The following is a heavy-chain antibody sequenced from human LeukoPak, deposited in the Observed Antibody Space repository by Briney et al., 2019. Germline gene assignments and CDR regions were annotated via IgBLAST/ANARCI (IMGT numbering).Heavy chain of an antibody. CDR1: GYTFTGYY. D-gene: IGHD6-13*01. Sequence: ASVKVSCKASGYTFTGYYMHWVRQAPGQGLEWMGWMNPNSGNTGYAQKFQGRVTMTRNTSISTAYMELSSLRSEDTAVYYCARGLWYSSSWYNFDYWGQGILVTVSS. J-gene: IGHJ4*02. CDR2: MNPNSGNT. CDR3: ARGLWYSSSWYNFDY. V-gene: IGHV1-8*02.